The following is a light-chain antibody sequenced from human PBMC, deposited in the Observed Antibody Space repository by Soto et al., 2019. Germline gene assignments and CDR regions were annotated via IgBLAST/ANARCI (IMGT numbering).Light chain of an antibody. CDR2: AAS. CDR3: QQDYSTPWT. CDR1: QTISFY. Sequence: DIQMTQSPSSLSASVGDRVTITCRASQTISFYLNWYQQKPGKAPKLLIYAASNLQSGVPSRFSASGSGTEFTLTLNSLQPEDFATYYCQQDYSTPWTFGQGTKVEIK. J-gene: IGKJ1*01. V-gene: IGKV1-39*01.